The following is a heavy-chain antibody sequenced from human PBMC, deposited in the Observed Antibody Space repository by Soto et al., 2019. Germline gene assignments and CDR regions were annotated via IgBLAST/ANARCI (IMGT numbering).Heavy chain of an antibody. Sequence: QVQLLESGPRLVKSSETLSLTCTVSGAAIRNYYWFWIRQAPGKGLEWIGYVYDSGSTIYNPSLESRVAILVDTSKNQIFLNLNAVTAADTAVYFCAKGLQYGGWFDTWGQGTMVTVSS. CDR3: AKGLQYGGWFDT. D-gene: IGHD5-12*01. CDR1: GAAIRNYY. J-gene: IGHJ5*02. CDR2: VYDSGST. V-gene: IGHV4-59*01.